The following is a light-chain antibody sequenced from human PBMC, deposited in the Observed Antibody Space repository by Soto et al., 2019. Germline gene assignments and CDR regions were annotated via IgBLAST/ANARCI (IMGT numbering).Light chain of an antibody. CDR3: RFFYGDGVV. CDR2: STT. CDR1: TGAVTSGYY. V-gene: IGLV7-43*01. Sequence: QAVVTQQPSLTVSPGGTVTLTCASSTGAVTSGYYPNWFQQRPGQPPRALIYSTTYKHSWTPARFSGSLLGGKAALTLSGAQPEDEAEYYCRFFYGDGVVFGGGTKLTVL. J-gene: IGLJ2*01.